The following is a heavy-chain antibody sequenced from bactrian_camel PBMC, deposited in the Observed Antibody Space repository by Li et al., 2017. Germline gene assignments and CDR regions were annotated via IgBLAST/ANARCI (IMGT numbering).Heavy chain of an antibody. Sequence: HVQLVESGGGSVQAGGTLTLSCSATGYTFSRGCAAWFRQAPGKEREAVAADCRRLEITYYADSVKGRFTISQDNAKRTVWPQMNSLKPEDTAMYYCAAKGFSGPWNERGNYNYWGQGTQVTVS. CDR3: AAKGFSGPWNERGNYNY. J-gene: IGHJ4*01. D-gene: IGHD2*01. V-gene: IGHV3-3*01. CDR1: GYTFSRGC. CDR2: DCRRLEIT.